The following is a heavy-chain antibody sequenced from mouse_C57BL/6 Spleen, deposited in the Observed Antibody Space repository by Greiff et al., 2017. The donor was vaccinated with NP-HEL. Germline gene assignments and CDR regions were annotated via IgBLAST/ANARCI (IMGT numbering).Heavy chain of an antibody. Sequence: ESGPGLVKPSQSLSLTCSVTGYSITSGYYWNWIRQFPGNKLEWMGYISYDGSNNYNPSLKNRISITRDTSKNQFFLKLNSVTTEDTATYYCAREWIYYGSSYPYYFDYWGQGTTLTVSS. V-gene: IGHV3-6*01. CDR2: ISYDGSN. J-gene: IGHJ2*01. D-gene: IGHD1-1*01. CDR3: AREWIYYGSSYPYYFDY. CDR1: GYSITSGYY.